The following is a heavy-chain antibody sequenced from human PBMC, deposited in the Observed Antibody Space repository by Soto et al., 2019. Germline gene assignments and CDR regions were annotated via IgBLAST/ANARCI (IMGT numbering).Heavy chain of an antibody. CDR2: INADGTST. D-gene: IGHD2-2*01. CDR1: GFTFINSW. V-gene: IGHV3-74*01. CDR3: VKVLARGVGVPRFYFDS. J-gene: IGHJ4*02. Sequence: WGSLRLSCAASGFTFINSWIRLFGQLSCKWLEWVSRINADGTSTSYADSVKGRFTISRDNAKNTLYLHVNSLRAEDTAVYYCVKVLARGVGVPRFYFDSWGQGALVTVSS.